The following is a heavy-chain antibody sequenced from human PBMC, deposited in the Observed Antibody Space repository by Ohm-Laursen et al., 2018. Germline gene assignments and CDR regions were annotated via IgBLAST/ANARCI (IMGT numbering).Heavy chain of an antibody. V-gene: IGHV4-34*01. D-gene: IGHD6-19*01. J-gene: IGHJ4*02. CDR1: GGSFSGYY. Sequence: GTLSLTCAVYGGSFSGYYWSWIRQPPGKGLEWIGEINHSGSTNYNPSLKSRVTISVDTSKNQFSLKLSSVTAADTAVYYCARVELFPSSGSVYWGQGTLVTVSS. CDR2: INHSGST. CDR3: ARVELFPSSGSVY.